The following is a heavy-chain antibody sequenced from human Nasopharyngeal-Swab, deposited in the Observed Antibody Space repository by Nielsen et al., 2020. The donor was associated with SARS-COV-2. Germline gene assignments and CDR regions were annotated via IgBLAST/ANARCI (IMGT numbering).Heavy chain of an antibody. J-gene: IGHJ4*02. CDR2: ISSSSSTI. V-gene: IGHV3-48*01. CDR3: ARDLATGSGY. CDR1: AFTFSDYY. Sequence: GESLKISCAASAFTFSDYYMNWVRQAPGKGLEWVSYISSSSSTIYYADSVKGRFTISRDNAKNSLYLQMNSLRAEDTAVYYCARDLATGSGYWGQGTLVTVSS. D-gene: IGHD5-12*01.